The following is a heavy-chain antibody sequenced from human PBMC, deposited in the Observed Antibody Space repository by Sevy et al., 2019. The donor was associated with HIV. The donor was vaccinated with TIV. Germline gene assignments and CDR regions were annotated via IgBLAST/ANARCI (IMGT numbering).Heavy chain of an antibody. CDR1: GGSISTFH. J-gene: IGHJ1*01. CDR3: ASLPRGPYDSSGYYFGAEYFQH. V-gene: IGHV4-59*12. CDR2: IYSSGST. Sequence: SETRSLTCTVSGGSISTFHWSWIRQPPGKRLEWIGYIYSSGSTTYNPSLKSRVTISVETSKSQFSLKLRSVTAADTAVYYCASLPRGPYDSSGYYFGAEYFQHWGQGTQVTVSS. D-gene: IGHD3-22*01.